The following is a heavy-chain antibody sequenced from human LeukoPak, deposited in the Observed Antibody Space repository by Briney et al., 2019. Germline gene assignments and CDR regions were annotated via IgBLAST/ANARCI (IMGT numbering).Heavy chain of an antibody. CDR2: IYYSGST. D-gene: IGHD6-13*01. CDR1: GASISSDDYY. Sequence: SETLSLTCTVSGASISSDDYYWSWIRQHPGKGLEWIGYIYYSGSTYYNPSLKSRLTISVDPSKNQFSLKLSSVTAADTAVYFCARHRGYGFDYWGQGTLVTVSS. J-gene: IGHJ4*02. CDR3: ARHRGYGFDY. V-gene: IGHV4-31*03.